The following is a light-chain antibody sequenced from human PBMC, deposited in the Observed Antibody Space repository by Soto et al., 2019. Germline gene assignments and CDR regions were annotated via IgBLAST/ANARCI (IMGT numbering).Light chain of an antibody. V-gene: IGLV2-8*01. CDR3: SSYAGSKNLV. J-gene: IGLJ2*01. CDR2: EVT. Sequence: QSALTQSPSASGSPGQSVTISCTGTSSDVGGYNYVSWYQQHPGKAPKLMIYEVTKRPSGVPDRFSASKSGNTASLTVSGLQAEDEADYYCSSYAGSKNLVFGGGTEVTVL. CDR1: SSDVGGYNY.